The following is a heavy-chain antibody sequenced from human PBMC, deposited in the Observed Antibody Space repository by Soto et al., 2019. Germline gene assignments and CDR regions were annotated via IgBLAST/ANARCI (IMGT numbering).Heavy chain of an antibody. D-gene: IGHD1-26*01. CDR1: GGSVSSGSYY. CDR2: IYYSGST. V-gene: IGHV4-61*01. CDR3: ARELAGATYAFDI. Sequence: TLSLTCTVSGGSVSSGSYYWSWIRQPPGKGLEWIGYIYYSGSTNYNPSLKSRVTISVDTSKNQFSLKLSSVTAADTAVYYCARELAGATYAFDIWGQWTMVTVSS. J-gene: IGHJ3*02.